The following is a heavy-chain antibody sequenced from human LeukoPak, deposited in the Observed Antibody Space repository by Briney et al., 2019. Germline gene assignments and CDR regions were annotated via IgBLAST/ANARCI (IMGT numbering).Heavy chain of an antibody. Sequence: GGSLRLSCAASGFIFSSYTMNWVRQAPGKRLEWVSSISRSSSSIYYADSLKGRFTISRDNAKNSLYLQMNSLRAEDTSVYYCAREGTDGYYFDYWGQGTLVTVSS. CDR1: GFIFSSYT. V-gene: IGHV3-21*01. J-gene: IGHJ4*02. D-gene: IGHD6-13*01. CDR3: AREGTDGYYFDY. CDR2: ISRSSSSI.